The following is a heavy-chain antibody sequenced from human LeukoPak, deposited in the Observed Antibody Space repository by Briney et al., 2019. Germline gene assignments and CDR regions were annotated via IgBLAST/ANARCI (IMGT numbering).Heavy chain of an antibody. CDR2: IKQDGSER. V-gene: IGHV3-7*04. CDR3: ARDCSSTSCYRGGWFDP. D-gene: IGHD2-2*01. CDR1: GFTFSSYW. J-gene: IGHJ5*02. Sequence: GGSLRLSCVASGFTFSSYWMSWVRQAPGKGLEWVANIKQDGSERYYVASVKGRFTISRDNAKNSLFLQMNSLRAEDTAVYFCARDCSSTSCYRGGWFDPWGQGTLVAVSS.